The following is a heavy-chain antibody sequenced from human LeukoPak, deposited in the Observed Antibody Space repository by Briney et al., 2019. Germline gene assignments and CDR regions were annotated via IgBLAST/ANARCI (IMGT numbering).Heavy chain of an antibody. CDR1: GYIFNSYG. J-gene: IGHJ4*02. V-gene: IGHV1-18*01. Sequence: GSVKVSCKASGYIFNSYGISWVRQAPGQGLEWMGWISAFNGNTNYAQKFQGRVTMTTGTSTNTAYMELRSLSSDDTAVYFCARDPVGANGVFDYWGQGTLVTVSS. CDR2: ISAFNGNT. CDR3: ARDPVGANGVFDY. D-gene: IGHD1-26*01.